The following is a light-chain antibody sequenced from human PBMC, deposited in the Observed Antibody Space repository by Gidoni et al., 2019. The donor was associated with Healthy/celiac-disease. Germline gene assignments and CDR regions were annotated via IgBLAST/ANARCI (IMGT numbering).Light chain of an antibody. Sequence: QAPVLVIYYDSDRPSGIPERFSGSNSGNTATLNIRRVEAGDEADYYCKVWAKVFGGGTKLTVL. CDR2: YDS. J-gene: IGLJ2*01. CDR3: KVWAKV. V-gene: IGLV3-21*04.